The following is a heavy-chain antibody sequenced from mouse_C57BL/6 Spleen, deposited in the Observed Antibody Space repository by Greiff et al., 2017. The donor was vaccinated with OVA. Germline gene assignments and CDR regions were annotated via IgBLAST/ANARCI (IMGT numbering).Heavy chain of an antibody. D-gene: IGHD2-4*01. Sequence: VQLQQSGAELVKPGASVKLSCKASGYTFTSYWMHWVKQRPGQGLEWIGMIHPNSGSTNYNEKFKSKATLTVDKSSSTAYMQLSSLTSEDSAVYYCARCNDYDDAMDYWGQGTSVTVSS. CDR3: ARCNDYDDAMDY. J-gene: IGHJ4*01. V-gene: IGHV1-64*01. CDR2: IHPNSGST. CDR1: GYTFTSYW.